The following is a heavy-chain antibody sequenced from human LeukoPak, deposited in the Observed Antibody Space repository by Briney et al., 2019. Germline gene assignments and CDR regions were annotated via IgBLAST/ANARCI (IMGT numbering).Heavy chain of an antibody. CDR2: ISSSSNNI. CDR3: ARGYQRPDY. CDR1: GFTFSIYT. Sequence: GGSLRLSCAASGFTFSIYTMNWVSQVAGEGLEWVSSISSSSNNINYADSVKGRFTISRDNAMNSVHLQMNSLRVEDTAVYYCARGYQRPDYWGQGTLITVSS. D-gene: IGHD2-2*01. J-gene: IGHJ4*02. V-gene: IGHV3-21*01.